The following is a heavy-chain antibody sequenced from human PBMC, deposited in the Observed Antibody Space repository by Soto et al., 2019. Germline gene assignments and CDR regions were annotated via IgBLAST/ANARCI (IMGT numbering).Heavy chain of an antibody. D-gene: IGHD2-15*01. Sequence: GGSLRLSCSASGFIFSSSAMNWVRQAPGKGLEWVSAISGSGGSIYYADSVKGRFTISRDNSKTTLYLQMDSLRAEDTAVYYCAKGGGGSLRYGMDVWGQGTTVTVSS. CDR3: AKGGGGSLRYGMDV. V-gene: IGHV3-23*01. CDR2: ISGSGGSI. CDR1: GFIFSSSA. J-gene: IGHJ6*02.